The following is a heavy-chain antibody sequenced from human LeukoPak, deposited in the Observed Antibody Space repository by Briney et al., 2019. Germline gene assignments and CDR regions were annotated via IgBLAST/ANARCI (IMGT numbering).Heavy chain of an antibody. J-gene: IGHJ3*02. CDR2: IYHSGST. V-gene: IGHV4-30-2*01. Sequence: NASQTLSLTCTVSGGSISSGGYYWSWIRQPPGKGLEWIGYIYHSGSTYYNPSLKSRVTISVDRSKNQFSLKLSSVTAADTAVYYCARGSLDAFDIWGQGTMVTVSS. CDR1: GGSISSGGYY. CDR3: ARGSLDAFDI.